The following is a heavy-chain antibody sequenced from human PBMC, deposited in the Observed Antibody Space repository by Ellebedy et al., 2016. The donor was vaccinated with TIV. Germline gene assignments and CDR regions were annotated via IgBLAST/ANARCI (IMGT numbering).Heavy chain of an antibody. CDR1: GFTFSSYG. Sequence: GGSLRLXXAASGFTFSSYGMHWVRQAPGKGLEWVAVISYDGSNKYYADSVKGRFTISRDNSKNTLYLQMSSLRAEDTAVYYCAKLLDYYDSSGEGDYWGQGTLVTVSS. J-gene: IGHJ4*02. CDR3: AKLLDYYDSSGEGDY. CDR2: ISYDGSNK. D-gene: IGHD3-22*01. V-gene: IGHV3-30*18.